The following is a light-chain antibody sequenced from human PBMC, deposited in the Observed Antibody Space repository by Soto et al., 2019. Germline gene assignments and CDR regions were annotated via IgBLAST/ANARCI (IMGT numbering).Light chain of an antibody. V-gene: IGKV3-20*01. CDR3: QQYGTSHSIT. CDR1: QSVSSSY. Sequence: EVVLTQSPGTLSLSPGERATLSCRASQSVSSSYLAWYQQIPGPAPRLLIYGASTRATGIPDRFTGGGSGTDFTRTISRLEHADVAVSYCQQYGTSHSITFGGGTKVEIK. J-gene: IGKJ4*01. CDR2: GAS.